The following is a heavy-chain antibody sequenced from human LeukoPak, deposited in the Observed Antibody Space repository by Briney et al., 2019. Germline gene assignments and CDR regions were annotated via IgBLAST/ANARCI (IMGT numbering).Heavy chain of an antibody. Sequence: GASVKVSCKASGYTFTGYYMHWVRQAPGQGLEWMGWINPNSGDTNYAQKFQGRVTMTRDTSISTAYMELSRLRSDDTAVYYCARDSGRYGGNVTFDIWGQGTMVTVSS. CDR2: INPNSGDT. J-gene: IGHJ3*02. V-gene: IGHV1-2*02. D-gene: IGHD4-23*01. CDR1: GYTFTGYY. CDR3: ARDSGRYGGNVTFDI.